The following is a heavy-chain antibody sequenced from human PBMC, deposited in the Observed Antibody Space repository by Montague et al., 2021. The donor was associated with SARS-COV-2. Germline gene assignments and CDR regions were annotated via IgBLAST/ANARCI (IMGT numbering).Heavy chain of an antibody. CDR2: IFGSGAGT. J-gene: IGHJ2*01. CDR3: AKNGGSGSLVHWYFDL. D-gene: IGHD3-16*01. Sequence: SLRLSCAASGFPFNTYTMTWVRQAPGKGLEWVSSIFGSGAGTYYADSVQGRVTISRDNSKNTLYLQLHSLRADGTAVYYCAKNGGSGSLVHWYFDLWGRGTPVAVSS. V-gene: IGHV3-23*01. CDR1: GFPFNTYT.